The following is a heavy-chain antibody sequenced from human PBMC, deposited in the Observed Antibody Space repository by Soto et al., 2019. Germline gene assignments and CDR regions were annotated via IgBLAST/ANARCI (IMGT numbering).Heavy chain of an antibody. V-gene: IGHV1-69*06. D-gene: IGHD3-22*01. J-gene: IGHJ1*01. CDR1: GGTFISNA. Sequence: GASAKLSCKNSGGTFISNASSCVRQAPGQGLEWMGGIIPIFGTANYAQKFKGRVTITADKSTSTAYMELSSLRSEDTAVYYCASGSDGSGYGPEYCQHWCQGNMVSVSA. CDR2: IIPIFGTA. CDR3: ASGSDGSGYGPEYCQH.